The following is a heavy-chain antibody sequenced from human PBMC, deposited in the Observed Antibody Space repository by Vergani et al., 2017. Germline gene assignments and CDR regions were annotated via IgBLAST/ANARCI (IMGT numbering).Heavy chain of an antibody. Sequence: QVQLVQSGAEVKKPGASVKVSCKTSGFTFSGYYIHWVRQAPGQGLEWMGWVNPNSGGTNYAQKFQGRVTMTRDTSINTAYMELNMLKSDDTAMYYCARDTRGGEWSGGYWGQGTLVTVSS. CDR2: VNPNSGGT. J-gene: IGHJ4*02. CDR1: GFTFSGYY. V-gene: IGHV1-2*02. D-gene: IGHD3-16*01. CDR3: ARDTRGGEWSGGY.